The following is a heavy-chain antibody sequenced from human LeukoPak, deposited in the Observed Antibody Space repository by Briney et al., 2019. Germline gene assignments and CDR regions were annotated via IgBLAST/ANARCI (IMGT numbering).Heavy chain of an antibody. CDR3: ASGYGSGSQYNWFDP. V-gene: IGHV4-34*01. J-gene: IGHJ5*02. CDR1: GGSFSGYY. CDR2: INHSGST. Sequence: SETLSLTCAVYGGSFSGYYWSWIRQPPRKGLEWIGEINHSGSTNYNPSLKSRVTISIDTSKNQFSLKLSSVTAADTAVYYCASGYGSGSQYNWFDPWGQGTLVTVSS. D-gene: IGHD3-10*01.